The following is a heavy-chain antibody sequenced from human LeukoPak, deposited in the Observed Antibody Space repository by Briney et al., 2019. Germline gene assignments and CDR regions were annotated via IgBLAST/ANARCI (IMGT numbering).Heavy chain of an antibody. CDR2: INHSGST. D-gene: IGHD6-13*01. J-gene: IGHJ4*02. CDR1: GGSFRGYS. V-gene: IGHV4-34*01. CDR3: ARQGEIAAADY. Sequence: SETLSLTCAVYGGSFRGYSWTWIRQPPGKGLEWIGEINHSGSTNYNPSLKSRLTISVDTSKNQFSLRLSSVTAADTAVYYCARQGEIAAADYWGQGTLVTVSS.